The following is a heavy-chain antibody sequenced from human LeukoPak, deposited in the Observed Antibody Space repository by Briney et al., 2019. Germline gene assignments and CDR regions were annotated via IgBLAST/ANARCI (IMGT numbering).Heavy chain of an antibody. V-gene: IGHV1-46*01. Sequence: GASVKVSCKAFGYTFTCYWMHWVRQAPGQGPEWRGGISPSGGSTIYAQKFNVSVTLTSDMSTSTDYLELSSLRSEDTAVYYCARDNSVRDEAWWFNPWGQGTLVTVSS. D-gene: IGHD5-24*01. CDR1: GYTFTCYW. CDR3: ARDNSVRDEAWWFNP. CDR2: ISPSGGST. J-gene: IGHJ5*02.